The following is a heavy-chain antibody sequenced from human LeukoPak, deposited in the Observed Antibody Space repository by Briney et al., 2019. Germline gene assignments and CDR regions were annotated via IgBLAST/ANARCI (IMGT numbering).Heavy chain of an antibody. CDR3: ARELGGSYLDY. CDR2: INPNSGGT. J-gene: IGHJ4*02. V-gene: IGHV1-2*02. CDR1: GYTFTGYY. D-gene: IGHD1-26*01. Sequence: GASVKVSCTASGYTFTGYYMHWVRQAPGQGLEWTGWINPNSGGTNYAQKFQGRVTMTRDTSISTAYMELSRLRSDDTAVYYCARELGGSYLDYWGQGTLVTVSS.